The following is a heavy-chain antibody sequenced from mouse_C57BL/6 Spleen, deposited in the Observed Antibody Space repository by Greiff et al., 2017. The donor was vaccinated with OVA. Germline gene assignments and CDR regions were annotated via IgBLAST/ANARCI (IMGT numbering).Heavy chain of an antibody. CDR3: AKSYYDYDGYAMDY. V-gene: IGHV3-1*01. Sequence: EVKLMESGPGMVKPSQSLSLTCTVTGYSITSGYDWHWIRHFPGNKLEWMGYISYSGSTNYNPSLKSRISITHDTSKNHFFLKLNSVTTEDTATYYCAKSYYDYDGYAMDYWGQGTSVTVSS. J-gene: IGHJ4*01. D-gene: IGHD2-4*01. CDR2: ISYSGST. CDR1: GYSITSGYD.